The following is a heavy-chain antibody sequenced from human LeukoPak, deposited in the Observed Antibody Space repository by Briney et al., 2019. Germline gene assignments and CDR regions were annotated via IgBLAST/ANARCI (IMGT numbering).Heavy chain of an antibody. CDR3: ARVAAAGTTSDY. Sequence: SETLSLTCAVYGGSFSGYYWSWIRQPPGKGLEWIGEINHSGSTNYNPSLKSRVTISVDTSKNQFSLKLSSVTAADTAVYYCARVAAAGTTSDYWGQGTLVTVSS. CDR2: INHSGST. J-gene: IGHJ4*02. CDR1: GGSFSGYY. D-gene: IGHD6-13*01. V-gene: IGHV4-34*01.